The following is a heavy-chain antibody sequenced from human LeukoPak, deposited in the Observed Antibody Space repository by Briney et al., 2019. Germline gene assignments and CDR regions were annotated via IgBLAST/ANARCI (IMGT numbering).Heavy chain of an antibody. Sequence: RGASVKVSRKASGYTFTSYDINWVRQAPGQGLEWMGWMNPNSGNTGYAQKFQGRVTMTRNTSISTAYMELSSLRSEDTAVYYCARSGWDGYNYWAYWGQGTLVTVSS. V-gene: IGHV1-8*01. CDR1: GYTFTSYD. D-gene: IGHD5-24*01. CDR2: MNPNSGNT. CDR3: ARSGWDGYNYWAY. J-gene: IGHJ4*02.